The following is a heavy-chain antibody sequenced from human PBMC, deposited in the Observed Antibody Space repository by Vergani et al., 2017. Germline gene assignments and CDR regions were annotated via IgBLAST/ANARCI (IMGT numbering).Heavy chain of an antibody. V-gene: IGHV4-31*03. J-gene: IGHJ4*02. CDR1: GGSISSGGYY. CDR2: IYYSGST. D-gene: IGHD1-14*01. CDR3: ACAEGTAKCFDY. Sequence: QVQLQESGPGLVKPSQTLSLTCTVSGGSISSGGYYWSWIRQHPGKGLEWIGYIYYSGSTYYNPSLQSRVSIAVDTSKNQFSLKLSSVTAADTAVYYCACAEGTAKCFDYWGQGTLVTVSS.